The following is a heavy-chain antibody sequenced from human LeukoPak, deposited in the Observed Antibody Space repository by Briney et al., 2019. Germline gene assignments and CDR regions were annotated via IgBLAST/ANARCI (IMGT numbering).Heavy chain of an antibody. CDR1: GFTFSNAW. J-gene: IGHJ4*02. CDR3: ARDRAHPYYDFWSGYLYYFDY. V-gene: IGHV3-21*01. Sequence: GGSLRLSCAASGFTFSNAWMSWVRQAPGKGLEWVSSISSSSSYIYYADSVKGRFTISRDNAKNSLYLQMNSLRAEDTAVYYCARDRAHPYYDFWSGYLYYFDYWGQGTLVTVSS. CDR2: ISSSSSYI. D-gene: IGHD3-3*01.